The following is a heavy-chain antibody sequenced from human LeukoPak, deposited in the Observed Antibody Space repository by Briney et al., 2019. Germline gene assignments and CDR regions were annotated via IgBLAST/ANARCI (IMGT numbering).Heavy chain of an antibody. Sequence: GASVKVSCKASGGTFSSYAISWVRQAPGQGLEWMGGIIPIFGTANYAQKLQGRVTITADESTSTAYMELSSLRSEDTAVYYCARDPRNYDYYGMDVWGQGTTVTVSS. CDR1: GGTFSSYA. CDR3: ARDPRNYDYYGMDV. V-gene: IGHV1-69*13. CDR2: IIPIFGTA. J-gene: IGHJ6*02.